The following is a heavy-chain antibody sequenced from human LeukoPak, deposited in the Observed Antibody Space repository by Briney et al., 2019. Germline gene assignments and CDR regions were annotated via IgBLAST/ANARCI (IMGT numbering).Heavy chain of an antibody. Sequence: SETLSLTCTVSGGSISSYYWSWIRQPPGKGLGWIGYIYYSGSTNYNPSLKSRVTISVDTSKNQFSLKLSSVTAADTAVYYCARGASSSWYNYYYMDVWGKGTTVTVSS. V-gene: IGHV4-59*01. CDR1: GGSISSYY. CDR3: ARGASSSWYNYYYMDV. D-gene: IGHD6-13*01. CDR2: IYYSGST. J-gene: IGHJ6*03.